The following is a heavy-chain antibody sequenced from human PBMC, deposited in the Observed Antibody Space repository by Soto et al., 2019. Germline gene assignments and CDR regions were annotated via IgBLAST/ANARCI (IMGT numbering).Heavy chain of an antibody. CDR2: IYTSGST. CDR3: ARLLLWFGEPNDAFDI. Sequence: SESLSLTCTVSGGSISSYYWSWIRQPAGKGLEWIGRIYTSGSTNYSPSLKSRVTMSVDTSKNQFSLKLSSVTAADTAVYYCARLLLWFGEPNDAFDIWGQGTMVTVSS. V-gene: IGHV4-4*07. J-gene: IGHJ3*02. CDR1: GGSISSYY. D-gene: IGHD3-10*01.